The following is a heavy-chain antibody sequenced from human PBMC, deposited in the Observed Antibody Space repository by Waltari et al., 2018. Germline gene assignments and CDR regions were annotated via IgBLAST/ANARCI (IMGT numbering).Heavy chain of an antibody. J-gene: IGHJ4*02. CDR2: IYGSSGST. V-gene: IGHV4-38-2*02. CDR1: GDSISGGYG. CDR3: ARDSGHPINSLDV. Sequence: QVQLQESGPAVVKPSETLSLTCAVSGDSISGGYGWSWMRQAPGKGLEWIGSIYGSSGSTYYNPSLKSRVTISKDTSKNQFSLKLSSVTAADTAVYYCARDSGHPINSLDVWGRGVLVTVSS. D-gene: IGHD1-26*01.